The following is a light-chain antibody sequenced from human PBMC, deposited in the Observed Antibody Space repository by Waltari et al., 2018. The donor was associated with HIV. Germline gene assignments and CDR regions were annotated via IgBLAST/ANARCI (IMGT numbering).Light chain of an antibody. CDR2: DVT. CDR1: SNDIGPYNF. CDR3: VSYTEKDTFLL. J-gene: IGLJ2*01. V-gene: IGLV2-8*01. Sequence: QSALTQPPSASGSPGQSVAIPCTGSSNDIGPYNFVSWYQHHPGKAPKLLIYDVTRRPPGIPDRFSGTKSGYTASLTVSDLQVEDEADYYCVSYTEKDTFLLFGGGTKLAV.